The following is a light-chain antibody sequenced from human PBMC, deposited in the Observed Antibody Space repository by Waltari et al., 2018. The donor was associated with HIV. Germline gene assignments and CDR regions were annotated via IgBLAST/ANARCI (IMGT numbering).Light chain of an antibody. CDR1: QSVSYTSNNKNY. CDR2: WAS. J-gene: IGKJ1*01. CDR3: QQYYITPQT. V-gene: IGKV4-1*01. Sequence: DIVMTQSPDYLAVSLGERATINCKSSQSVSYTSNNKNYLAWYQQKPGQPPKLLIYWASTRESGVPDRFSGSGSGTDFTLTISSLQAEDVAVYYCQQYYITPQTFGQGTKVEIK.